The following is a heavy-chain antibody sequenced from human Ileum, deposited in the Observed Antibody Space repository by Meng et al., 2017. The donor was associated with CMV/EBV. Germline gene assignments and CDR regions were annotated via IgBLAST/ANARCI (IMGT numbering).Heavy chain of an antibody. D-gene: IGHD4-17*01. J-gene: IGHJ4*02. CDR1: GGSIRTYY. CDR2: INAGGSP. CDR3: AREENTVNQFEY. V-gene: IGHV4-4*07. Sequence: QLRESGPGLLKPSEPLSLTCAVSGGSIRTYYWTWVRQPAGKGLEWIGRINAGGSPNDNPSLKRRVTMSVDTSKNQFSLKVTSVTAADTAVYYCAREENTVNQFEYWGQGTLVTVSS.